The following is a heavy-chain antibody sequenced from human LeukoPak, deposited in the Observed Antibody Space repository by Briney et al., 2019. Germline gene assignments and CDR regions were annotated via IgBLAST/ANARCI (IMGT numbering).Heavy chain of an antibody. CDR3: ARRATSGNYQMLHFDS. J-gene: IGHJ4*02. CDR2: INHSGST. D-gene: IGHD1-7*01. Sequence: PSETLSLTCAVYGGSFSGYYWRWIRQPPGKGLEWIGEINHSGSTNYNPSLKSRVTMSLDTSKNQFSLTLSSVTAADTAIYYCARRATSGNYQMLHFDSWGQGILVTVSS. V-gene: IGHV4-34*01. CDR1: GGSFSGYY.